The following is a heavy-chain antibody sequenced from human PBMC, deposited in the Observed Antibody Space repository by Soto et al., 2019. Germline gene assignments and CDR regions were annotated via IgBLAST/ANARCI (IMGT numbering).Heavy chain of an antibody. D-gene: IGHD6-13*01. CDR2: IIPILGIA. J-gene: IGHJ6*03. V-gene: IGHV1-69*04. Sequence: SVKVSCKASGGTFSSYTISWVRQAPGQGLEWMGRIIPILGIANYAQKFQGRVTITADKSTSTAYMELSSLRSEDTAVYYCARDAQQLGRRFYYYYMDVWGKGTTLTVSS. CDR3: ARDAQQLGRRFYYYYMDV. CDR1: GGTFSSYT.